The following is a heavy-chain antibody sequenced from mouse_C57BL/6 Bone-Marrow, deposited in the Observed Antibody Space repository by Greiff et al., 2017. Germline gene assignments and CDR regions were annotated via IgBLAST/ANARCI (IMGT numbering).Heavy chain of an antibody. D-gene: IGHD1-1*01. Sequence: VQLQQSGAELVRPGTSVKMSCKASGYTFTNYWIGWAKQRPGHGLEWIGDIYPGGGYTNYNEKFKGKATLTADKSSSTAYMQISSLTSEDTAIYYCARHYYGSSYAMDYWGQGTSVTVSS. CDR3: ARHYYGSSYAMDY. J-gene: IGHJ4*01. V-gene: IGHV1-63*01. CDR1: GYTFTNYW. CDR2: IYPGGGYT.